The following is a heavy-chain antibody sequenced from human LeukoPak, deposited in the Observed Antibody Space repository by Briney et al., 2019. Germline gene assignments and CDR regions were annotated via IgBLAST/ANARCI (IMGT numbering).Heavy chain of an antibody. V-gene: IGHV1-2*02. Sequence: ASVKVSCKASGYTFTGYYMHWVRQAPGQGLEWMGWINPNSGGTNYAQEFQGRVTMTRDTPISTAYMELSRLRSDDTAVYYCARDLIGEFNAFDIWGQGTMVTVSS. CDR3: ARDLIGEFNAFDI. D-gene: IGHD3-10*01. CDR2: INPNSGGT. J-gene: IGHJ3*02. CDR1: GYTFTGYY.